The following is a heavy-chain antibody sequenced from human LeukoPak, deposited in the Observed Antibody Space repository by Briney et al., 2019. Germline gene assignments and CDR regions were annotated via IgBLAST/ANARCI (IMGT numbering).Heavy chain of an antibody. J-gene: IGHJ4*02. CDR3: AKPSLIVGATVGFDY. D-gene: IGHD1-26*01. Sequence: GGSLRLSCAASGFTFSSYAMSWVRQAPGKGLEWVSAISGSGSSTYYADSVKGRFTFSRDNSKNTLYLQMNSLRAEDTAVYYCAKPSLIVGATVGFDYWGQGTLVTVSS. CDR1: GFTFSSYA. V-gene: IGHV3-23*01. CDR2: ISGSGSST.